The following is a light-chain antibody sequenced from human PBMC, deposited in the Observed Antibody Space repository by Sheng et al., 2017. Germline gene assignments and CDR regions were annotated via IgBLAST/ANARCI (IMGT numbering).Light chain of an antibody. V-gene: IGLV3-1*01. CDR1: KLGDRY. CDR2: QDN. CDR3: QAWDSSTVV. J-gene: IGLJ2*01. Sequence: SYELTQPPSLSVSPGQTASITCSGEKLGDRYTSWYQQKAGQSPLLVIYQDNRRPSGIPERFSGSNSGNTATLTISGTQALDEAAYYCQAWDSSTVVFGGGTKLTVL.